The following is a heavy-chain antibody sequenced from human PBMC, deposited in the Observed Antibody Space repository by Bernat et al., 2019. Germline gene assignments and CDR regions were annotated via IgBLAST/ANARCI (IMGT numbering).Heavy chain of an antibody. D-gene: IGHD2-2*01. Sequence: EVQLLESGGDLVQPGGSLRLSCAASGFTFSSYAMSWVRQAPGKGLEWVSASSGSGGSTYYADSVEGRFTISRDNSKNTLYLQMNSLRAEDTAVYYCAKNIVVVPAAMGDGMDVWGQGTTVTVSS. CDR3: AKNIVVVPAAMGDGMDV. CDR2: SSGSGGST. CDR1: GFTFSSYA. V-gene: IGHV3-23*01. J-gene: IGHJ6*02.